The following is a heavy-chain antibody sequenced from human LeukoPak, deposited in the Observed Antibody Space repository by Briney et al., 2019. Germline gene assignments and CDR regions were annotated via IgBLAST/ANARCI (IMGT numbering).Heavy chain of an antibody. CDR3: ARVTYYYGSGSYYYYYYYMDV. V-gene: IGHV4-59*01. CDR1: GGSISSYY. CDR2: IYYSGSP. D-gene: IGHD3-10*01. J-gene: IGHJ6*03. Sequence: SETLSLTCTVSGGSISSYYWSWIRQPPGKGLEWIGYIYYSGSPNYNPSLKSRVTISVDPSKNQFSLKLSSVTAADTAVYYCARVTYYYGSGSYYYYYYYMDVWGKGTTVTVSS.